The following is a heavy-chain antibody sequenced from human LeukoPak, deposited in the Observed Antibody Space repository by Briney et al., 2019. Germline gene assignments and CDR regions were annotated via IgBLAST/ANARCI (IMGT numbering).Heavy chain of an antibody. CDR1: DYSISSGFY. CDR2: IYHSGST. Sequence: SETLSLTCTVSDYSISSGFYCGWIRQTPGKGLEWIGNIYHSGSTYYNPSLKSRVTMSVDTSKNQFSLKLSSVTAADTAVYYCARAYNWNYYFDYWGQGTLVTVSS. CDR3: ARAYNWNYYFDY. J-gene: IGHJ4*02. V-gene: IGHV4-38-2*02. D-gene: IGHD1-7*01.